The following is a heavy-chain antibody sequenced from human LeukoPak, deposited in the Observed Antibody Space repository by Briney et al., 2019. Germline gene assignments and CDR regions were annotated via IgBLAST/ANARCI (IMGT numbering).Heavy chain of an antibody. CDR2: IYYSVST. J-gene: IGHJ6*02. Sequence: SETLYLTCTVSGGSISSFYWSWIRQPPGKGLEWIGYIYYSVSTNYNPSLKSRVTISVDTSKNQFSLKLSSVTAADTAVYYCARSITMVRGVIVPYYYYGMDVWGQGTTVSVSS. D-gene: IGHD3-10*01. CDR3: ARSITMVRGVIVPYYYYGMDV. V-gene: IGHV4-59*01. CDR1: GGSISSFY.